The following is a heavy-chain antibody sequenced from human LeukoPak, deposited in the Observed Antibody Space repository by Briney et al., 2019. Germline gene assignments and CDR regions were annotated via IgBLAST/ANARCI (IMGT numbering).Heavy chain of an antibody. CDR2: IYHSGST. J-gene: IGHJ4*02. CDR3: ARAVIIFGAAVAKGFDC. V-gene: IGHV4-4*02. CDR1: GGSITSSNW. D-gene: IGHD3-3*01. Sequence: SETLSLTCAVSGGSITSSNWWSWVRQPPGKGLEWIGEIYHSGSTNYNPSLKSRVTMSLDTSKNQFSLNLNSVTAADTAVYYCARAVIIFGAAVAKGFDCWGQGTLVTVSS.